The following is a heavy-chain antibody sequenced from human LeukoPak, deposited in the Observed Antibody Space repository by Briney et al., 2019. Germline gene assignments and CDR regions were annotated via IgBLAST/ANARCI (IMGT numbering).Heavy chain of an antibody. Sequence: PGGSLRLSCAASGFTFSSYAMSWVRQAPGKGLEWVSAISGSGGSTYYADSVKGRFTISRDNSKNTLYLQMNSLRAEDTAVYYCAKDLYDTAGSGMVNLIDYWGQGTLVTVSS. V-gene: IGHV3-23*01. J-gene: IGHJ4*02. CDR1: GFTFSSYA. CDR2: ISGSGGST. CDR3: AKDLYDTAGSGMVNLIDY. D-gene: IGHD3-10*01.